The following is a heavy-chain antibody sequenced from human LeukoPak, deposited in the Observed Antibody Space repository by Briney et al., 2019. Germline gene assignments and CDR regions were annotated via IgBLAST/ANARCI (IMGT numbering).Heavy chain of an antibody. D-gene: IGHD1-7*01. CDR1: GYTFTSYG. Sequence: ASVKVSCKASGYTFTSYGISWVRQAPGQGLEWMGWISAYNGNTNYAQKLQGRVTMTTDTSTSTAYMELRSLRSDDTAVYYCARDPKLELPWGHRPNYYYYGMDVWGQGTTVTVSS. J-gene: IGHJ6*02. V-gene: IGHV1-18*01. CDR3: ARDPKLELPWGHRPNYYYYGMDV. CDR2: ISAYNGNT.